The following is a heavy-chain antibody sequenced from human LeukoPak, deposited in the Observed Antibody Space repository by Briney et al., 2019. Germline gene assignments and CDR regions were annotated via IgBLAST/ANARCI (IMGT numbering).Heavy chain of an antibody. J-gene: IGHJ4*02. D-gene: IGHD5-12*01. CDR3: ARRGGYSGYEQV. V-gene: IGHV4-34*01. CDR2: INHSGST. Sequence: PSETLSLTCAVYGGSFSGYYWSWIRQPPGKGLEWIGEINHSGSTNYNPSLKSRVTISVDTSKNQFSLKLSSVTAADTAVYYCARRGGYSGYEQVWGQGTLVTVSS. CDR1: GGSFSGYY.